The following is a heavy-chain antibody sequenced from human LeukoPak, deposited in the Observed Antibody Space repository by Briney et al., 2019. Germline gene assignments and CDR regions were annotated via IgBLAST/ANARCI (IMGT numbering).Heavy chain of an antibody. J-gene: IGHJ6*03. CDR3: ASGKLGYCSSTSCPGYYYMDV. Sequence: ASVKVSCKASGGTFSSYAISWVRQAPGQGLEWMGRIIPILGIANYAQKFQGRVTITADESTSTAYMELSSLRSEDTAVYYCASGKLGYCSSTSCPGYYYMDVWGKGTTVTVSS. CDR2: IIPILGIA. D-gene: IGHD2-2*01. V-gene: IGHV1-69*04. CDR1: GGTFSSYA.